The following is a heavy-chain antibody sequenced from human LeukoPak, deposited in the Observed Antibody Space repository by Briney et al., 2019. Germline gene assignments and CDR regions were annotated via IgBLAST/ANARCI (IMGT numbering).Heavy chain of an antibody. CDR1: SYTFTRYG. V-gene: IGHV1-18*01. D-gene: IGHD2-2*01. CDR2: ISAYNANT. Sequence: ASVKVSCKASSYTFTRYGISWVRQAPGQGLEWLGWISAYNANTNYAQKLQGRVTMTTDTSTSTAYMELRSLRSDDTAVYYCARWRVPANWFDPWGQGTLVTVSS. J-gene: IGHJ5*02. CDR3: ARWRVPANWFDP.